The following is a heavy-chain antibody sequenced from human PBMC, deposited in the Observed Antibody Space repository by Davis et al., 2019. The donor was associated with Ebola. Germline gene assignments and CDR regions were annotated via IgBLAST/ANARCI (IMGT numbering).Heavy chain of an antibody. V-gene: IGHV4-59*01. CDR2: IYYSGST. Sequence: SETLSLTCTVSGGSISSYYWSWIRQPPGKGLEWIGYIYYSGSTNYNPSLKSRVTISVDTSKNQFSLKLSSVTAADTAVYYCARDRGSYLFDYWGQGTLVTVSS. CDR1: GGSISSYY. D-gene: IGHD1-26*01. CDR3: ARDRGSYLFDY. J-gene: IGHJ4*02.